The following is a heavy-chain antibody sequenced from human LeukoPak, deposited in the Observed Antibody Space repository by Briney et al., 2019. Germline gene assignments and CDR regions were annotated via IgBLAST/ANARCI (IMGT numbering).Heavy chain of an antibody. D-gene: IGHD2-21*02. CDR3: AKGNCGADCYPDY. Sequence: GGSLRLSCAASGFTFDDYAMHWVRQAPGKGLEWVSGISWYSGSIAYADSVKGRFTISSDNAKNSLYLQMNSLRPEDTALYYCAKGNCGADCYPDYWGQGTQVTVSS. CDR2: ISWYSGSI. V-gene: IGHV3-9*01. CDR1: GFTFDDYA. J-gene: IGHJ4*02.